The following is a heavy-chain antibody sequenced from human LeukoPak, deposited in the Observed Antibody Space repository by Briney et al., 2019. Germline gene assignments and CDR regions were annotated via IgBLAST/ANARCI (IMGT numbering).Heavy chain of an antibody. D-gene: IGHD3-3*01. Sequence: GGSLRLSCAVSGISLSNYGMSWVRQAPGKGLEWVSAISGSGGSTYYADSVKGRFTISRDNSKNTLYLQMNSLRAEDTAVYYCAKDIDDFWSGYYSFGYMDVWGKGTTVTVSS. V-gene: IGHV3-23*01. CDR1: GISLSNYG. CDR3: AKDIDDFWSGYYSFGYMDV. J-gene: IGHJ6*03. CDR2: ISGSGGST.